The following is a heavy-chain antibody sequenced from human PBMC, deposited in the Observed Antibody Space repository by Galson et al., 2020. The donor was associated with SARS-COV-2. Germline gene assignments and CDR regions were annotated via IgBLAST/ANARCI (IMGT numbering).Heavy chain of an antibody. CDR3: AAIVGATTASY. J-gene: IGHJ4*02. D-gene: IGHD1-26*01. CDR1: GFTFIGSA. Sequence: SVKVSCKTSGFTFIGSAIQWVRQARGQRLEWIGWIVGANGDTKYAQKFQERVTITRDMSTSTAYMEVHSLRSEDTAVYYCAAIVGATTASYWGQGTLVTVSS. V-gene: IGHV1-58*02. CDR2: IVGANGDT.